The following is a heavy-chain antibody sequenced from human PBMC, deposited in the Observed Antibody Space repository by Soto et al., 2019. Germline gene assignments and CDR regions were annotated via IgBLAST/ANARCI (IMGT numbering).Heavy chain of an antibody. V-gene: IGHV4-59*01. D-gene: IGHD6-13*01. CDR2: INYNGRT. CDR1: GGSISTYY. Sequence: QVQLQESGPGLVKPSETLSLTCTVSGGSISTYYWSWIRQPPGKVLEWIGYINYNGRTNYNPSLKSRVTMSLDTSKNQFSLKMRSVTAADTAVFYCARYAGSSWFDYWGQGTLVTVSS. J-gene: IGHJ4*02. CDR3: ARYAGSSWFDY.